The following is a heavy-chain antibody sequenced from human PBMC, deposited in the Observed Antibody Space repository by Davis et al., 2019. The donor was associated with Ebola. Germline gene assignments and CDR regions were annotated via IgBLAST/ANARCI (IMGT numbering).Heavy chain of an antibody. CDR1: GFTFSNYW. Sequence: GESLKISCAASGFTFSNYWMHWVRQAPGKGLEWVANVWYDGTNKYYTDSVKGRFTISRDNSRNTLFLQMTSLTAEDTATYYCARDTLLAAISYFDLWGQGTQVTVSS. D-gene: IGHD2-15*01. J-gene: IGHJ4*02. CDR3: ARDTLLAAISYFDL. V-gene: IGHV3-33*08. CDR2: VWYDGTNK.